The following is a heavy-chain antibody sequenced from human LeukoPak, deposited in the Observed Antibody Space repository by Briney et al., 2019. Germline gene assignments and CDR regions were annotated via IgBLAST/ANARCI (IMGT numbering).Heavy chain of an antibody. CDR3: AKSQRGSSMVRGISYGMDV. CDR2: ISYDGSNK. Sequence: GGSLRLSCEASGFTFSSYGMHWVRQAPGKGLEWVAVISYDGSNKYYADSVKGRFTISRDNSKNTLYLQMNSLRAEDTAVYYCAKSQRGSSMVRGISYGMDVWGQGTTVTVSS. CDR1: GFTFSSYG. J-gene: IGHJ6*02. V-gene: IGHV3-30*18. D-gene: IGHD3-10*01.